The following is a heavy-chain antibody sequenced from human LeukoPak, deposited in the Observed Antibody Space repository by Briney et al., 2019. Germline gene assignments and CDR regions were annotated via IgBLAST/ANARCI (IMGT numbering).Heavy chain of an antibody. V-gene: IGHV3-21*01. CDR2: ISSCSSYI. D-gene: IGHD5-18*01. Sequence: PGGSLRLSCAASGFTFSSYSMNWVRQAPGKGLEWVSSISSCSSYIYYADSVKGRFTISRDNAKNSLYLQMNSLRAEDTAVYYCAREAAISEGWFDPWGQGTLVTVSS. CDR1: GFTFSSYS. J-gene: IGHJ5*02. CDR3: AREAAISEGWFDP.